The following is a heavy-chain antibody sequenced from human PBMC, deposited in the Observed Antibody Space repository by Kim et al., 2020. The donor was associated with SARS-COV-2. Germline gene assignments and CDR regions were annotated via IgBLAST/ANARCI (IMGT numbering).Heavy chain of an antibody. V-gene: IGHV3-23*01. D-gene: IGHD6-13*01. CDR1: GFTFSSYA. CDR2: ISGSGGST. CDR3: AKDPRGRIAAAGTEKDY. J-gene: IGHJ4*02. Sequence: GGSLRLSCAASGFTFSSYAMSWVRQAPGKGLEWVSAISGSGGSTYYADSVKGRFTISRDNSKNTLYLQMNSLRAEDTAVYYCAKDPRGRIAAAGTEKDYWGQGTLVTVSS.